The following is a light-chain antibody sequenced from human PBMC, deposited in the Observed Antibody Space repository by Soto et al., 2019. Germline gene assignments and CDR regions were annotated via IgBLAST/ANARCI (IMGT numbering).Light chain of an antibody. V-gene: IGLV2-23*02. Sequence: QSALTQPASVSGSLGHSITISCTGTSSDVGSHNLVSWYQQHPGQAPKLMIYEVTKRPLGVSTRFSASKSGNTASLTISGLQAEDEADYYCCSYGGSRAVFGGGTQLTVL. J-gene: IGLJ7*01. CDR1: SSDVGSHNL. CDR2: EVT. CDR3: CSYGGSRAV.